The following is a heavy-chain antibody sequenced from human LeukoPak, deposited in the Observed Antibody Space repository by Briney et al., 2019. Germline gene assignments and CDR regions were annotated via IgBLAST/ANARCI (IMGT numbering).Heavy chain of an antibody. Sequence: GGSLRLSCAASGFTFSSYAISWVRQAPGKGLEWVSAISGSGGSTYYADSVKGRFTISRDNSKNTLYLQMNSLRAEDTAVYYCAKISFYYGSGSFPWYFDYWGQGTLVTVSS. CDR1: GFTFSSYA. CDR3: AKISFYYGSGSFPWYFDY. CDR2: ISGSGGST. J-gene: IGHJ4*02. V-gene: IGHV3-23*01. D-gene: IGHD3-10*01.